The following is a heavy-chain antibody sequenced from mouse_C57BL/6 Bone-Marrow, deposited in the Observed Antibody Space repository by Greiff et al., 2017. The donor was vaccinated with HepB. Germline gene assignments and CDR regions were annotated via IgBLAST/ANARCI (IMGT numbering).Heavy chain of an antibody. J-gene: IGHJ3*01. D-gene: IGHD2-4*01. CDR1: GFSLTSYG. V-gene: IGHV2-9*01. Sequence: VNVVESGPGLVAPSQSLSITCTVSGFSLTSYGVDWVRQPPGKGLEWLGVIWGGGSTNYNSALMSRLSISKDNSKSQVFLKMNSLQTDDTAMYYCAIYDYDGDAWFAYWGQGTLVTVSA. CDR3: AIYDYDGDAWFAY. CDR2: IWGGGST.